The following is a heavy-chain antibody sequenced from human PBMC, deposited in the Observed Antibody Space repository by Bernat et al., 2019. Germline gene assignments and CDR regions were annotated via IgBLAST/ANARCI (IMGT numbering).Heavy chain of an antibody. CDR3: ARVDSSGWYLFDY. Sequence: QLQLQESGPGLVKPSETLSLTCTVSGGSISSSSYYWGWIRQPPGKGLEWIGSIYYSGSTYYNPSLKSRVTISVDTSKNQFSLKLSSVTAADTAVYYCARVDSSGWYLFDYWGQGTLVTVSS. J-gene: IGHJ4*02. CDR2: IYYSGST. V-gene: IGHV4-39*07. CDR1: GGSISSSSYY. D-gene: IGHD6-19*01.